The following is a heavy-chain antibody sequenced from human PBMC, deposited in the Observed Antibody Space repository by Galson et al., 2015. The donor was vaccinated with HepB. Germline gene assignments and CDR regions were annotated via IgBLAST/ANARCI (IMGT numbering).Heavy chain of an antibody. V-gene: IGHV3-30-3*01. CDR1: GFTFSSYA. CDR3: ADSSSYYYYYGMDV. Sequence: SLRLSCAASGFTFSSYAMHWVRQAPGKGLEWVAVISYDGSNKYYADSVKGRFTISRDSSKNTLYLQMNSLRAEDTAVYYCADSSSYYYYYGMDVWGQGTTVTVSS. J-gene: IGHJ6*02. D-gene: IGHD6-13*01. CDR2: ISYDGSNK.